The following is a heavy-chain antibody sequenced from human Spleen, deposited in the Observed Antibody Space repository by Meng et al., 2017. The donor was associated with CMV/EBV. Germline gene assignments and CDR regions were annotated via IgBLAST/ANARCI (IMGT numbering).Heavy chain of an antibody. Sequence: GESLKISCAASGFTVSSSYMSWVRQAPGKGLEWVSSISFTSRYINYADSLQGRFTISRDNAKNSLFLQMSSLRVDDTAVYYCGRLTTPYGPIDYWGQGTLVTVSS. CDR3: GRLTTPYGPIDY. CDR1: GFTVSSSY. J-gene: IGHJ4*02. D-gene: IGHD4-17*01. CDR2: ISFTSRYI. V-gene: IGHV3-21*01.